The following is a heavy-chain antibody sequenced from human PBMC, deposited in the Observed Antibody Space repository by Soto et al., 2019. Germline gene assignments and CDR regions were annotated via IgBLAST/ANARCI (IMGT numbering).Heavy chain of an antibody. J-gene: IGHJ5*02. CDR2: INHSGTT. Sequence: PSEPLSLTCVVYGGPFSGYYWSWIRQPPGKGLEWIGEINHSGTTNYNPSLKSRVTTSIDTSKNQFSLKLSSVTAADTAVYYCARGRSYYGAGSLNWFDPWGQGTLVTVS. V-gene: IGHV4-34*01. CDR1: GGPFSGYY. CDR3: ARGRSYYGAGSLNWFDP. D-gene: IGHD3-10*01.